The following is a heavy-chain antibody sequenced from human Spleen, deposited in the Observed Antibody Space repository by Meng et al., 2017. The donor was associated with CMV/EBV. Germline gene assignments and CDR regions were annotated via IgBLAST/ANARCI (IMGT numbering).Heavy chain of an antibody. D-gene: IGHD2-15*01. CDR2: INPDSGDT. V-gene: IGHV1-2*02. J-gene: IGHJ3*02. CDR1: GYTFTGYY. Sequence: ASVKVSCKAFGYTFTGYYIHWLRQAPGQGPEWMGWINPDSGDTQYSQKFQGRVTMTRDTSITTAYMELASLKSDDTVVYYCARMYDVVKYPFDIWGQGTMVTVSS. CDR3: ARMYDVVKYPFDI.